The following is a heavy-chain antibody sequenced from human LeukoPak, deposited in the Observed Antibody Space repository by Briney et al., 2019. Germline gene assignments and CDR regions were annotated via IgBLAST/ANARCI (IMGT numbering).Heavy chain of an antibody. V-gene: IGHV1-46*01. CDR2: INPSGGST. CDR1: GYTFTSYY. Sequence: ASVKVSRKASGYTFTSYYMHWVRQAPGQGLEWMGIINPSGGSTSYAQKFQGRVTMTRDTSTSTVYMELSSLRSEDTAVYYCARVVVGDIAAFDIWGQGTMVTVSS. CDR3: ARVVVGDIAAFDI. J-gene: IGHJ3*02. D-gene: IGHD4-17*01.